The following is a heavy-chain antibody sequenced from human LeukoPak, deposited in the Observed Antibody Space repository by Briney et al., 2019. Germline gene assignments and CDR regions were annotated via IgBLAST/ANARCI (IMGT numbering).Heavy chain of an antibody. D-gene: IGHD5-18*01. V-gene: IGHV3-23*01. CDR2: ISGSGGST. CDR3: ARAWTGYSYGDY. Sequence: GGSLRLSCAASGFTFSSYGMSWVRQAPGKGLEWVSAISGSGGSTYYADSVKGRFTISRDSAKNSLYLQMNSLRAEDTAVYYCARAWTGYSYGDYWGQGTLVTVSS. CDR1: GFTFSSYG. J-gene: IGHJ4*02.